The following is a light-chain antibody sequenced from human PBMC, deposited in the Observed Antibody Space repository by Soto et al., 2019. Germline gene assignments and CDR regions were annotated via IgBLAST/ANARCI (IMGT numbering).Light chain of an antibody. CDR2: EVS. Sequence: VMTQTPISLSVAPGQPASISCKSSHSLLHITGETFLFWYLQKPGQSPQLLIYEVSTRVSGVPDRFSGSGSGTDFTLEISRLETDDVSLYYCMQTTHLPPRFAQVALLAIK. V-gene: IGKV2-29*03. J-gene: IGKJ5*01. CDR1: HSLLHITGETF. CDR3: MQTTHLPPR.